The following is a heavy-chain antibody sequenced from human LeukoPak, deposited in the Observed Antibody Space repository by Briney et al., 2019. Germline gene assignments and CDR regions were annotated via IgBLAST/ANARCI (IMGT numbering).Heavy chain of an antibody. Sequence: SGPALVKPTQTLTLTCTFSGFSLSTSGMCVSWIRQPPGKALEWLALIDLDDDKYYSTSLKTKLTISKDTSKKQVVLTMTNMDPVDTATYYCARIPLYYDSSGYYYGFDYWGQGTLVTVSS. V-gene: IGHV2-70*01. D-gene: IGHD3-22*01. CDR1: GFSLSTSGMC. J-gene: IGHJ4*02. CDR3: ARIPLYYDSSGYYYGFDY. CDR2: IDLDDDK.